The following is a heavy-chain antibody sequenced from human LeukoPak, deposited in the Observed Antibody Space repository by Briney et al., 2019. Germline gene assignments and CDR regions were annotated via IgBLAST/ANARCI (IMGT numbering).Heavy chain of an antibody. V-gene: IGHV4-59*01. J-gene: IGHJ2*01. CDR3: ARGGHYYDSSGYRFDL. D-gene: IGHD3-22*01. CDR2: IYYSGST. Sequence: PSETLSLTCTVSGGSISSYYWSWIRQPPGKGLEWIGYIYYSGSTNYNPSLKSRVTISVDTSKNQFSLKLSSVTAADTAVYYCARGGHYYDSSGYRFDLWGRGTLVTVSS. CDR1: GGSISSYY.